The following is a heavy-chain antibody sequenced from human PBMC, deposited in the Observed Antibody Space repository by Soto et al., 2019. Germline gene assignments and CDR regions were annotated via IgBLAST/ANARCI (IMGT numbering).Heavy chain of an antibody. V-gene: IGHV3-11*01. Sequence: GGSLRLSCAAPAFKFSDYYMSWVRQAPGKGLEWVSYISGSGDVIYYADSVKGRFTISRDNDKKSVHLQMDTLRAEDTALYYCARAPDCGEGSCYRHFDLWGQGTRVTV. CDR1: AFKFSDYY. CDR3: ARAPDCGEGSCYRHFDL. D-gene: IGHD2-15*01. J-gene: IGHJ4*02. CDR2: ISGSGDVI.